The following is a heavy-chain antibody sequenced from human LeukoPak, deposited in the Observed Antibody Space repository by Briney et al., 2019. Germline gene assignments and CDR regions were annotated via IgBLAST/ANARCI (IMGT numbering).Heavy chain of an antibody. CDR1: GGSITSDDYY. D-gene: IGHD3-22*01. J-gene: IGHJ4*02. CDR2: ISYSGIT. CDR3: ARDAFGDYYDATGYWIFDY. Sequence: KSSETLSLTCTVSGGSITSDDYYWTWIRQPPGKGLKWIGHISYSGITSYNPSLKSRVTMSVDTSRNQFSLRLTSVTAADTAVYYCARDAFGDYYDATGYWIFDYWGQGSLVTVSS. V-gene: IGHV4-30-4*01.